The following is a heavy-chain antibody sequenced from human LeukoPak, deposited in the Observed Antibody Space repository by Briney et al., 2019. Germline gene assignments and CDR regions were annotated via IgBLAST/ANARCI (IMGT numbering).Heavy chain of an antibody. Sequence: SETLSLTCTVSGGSISSYYWSWIRQAPGKGLEWIGYIYYSGSTNYNPSLKSRVTISVDTSKNQFSLKLSSVTAADTAVYYCARHGAWGYYDFWSGYYRDGNAFDIWGQGTMVTVSS. CDR3: ARHGAWGYYDFWSGYYRDGNAFDI. J-gene: IGHJ3*02. CDR2: IYYSGST. V-gene: IGHV4-59*08. CDR1: GGSISSYY. D-gene: IGHD3-3*01.